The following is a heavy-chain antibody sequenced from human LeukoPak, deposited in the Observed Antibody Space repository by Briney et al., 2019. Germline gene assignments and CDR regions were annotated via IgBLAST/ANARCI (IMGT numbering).Heavy chain of an antibody. V-gene: IGHV3-23*01. D-gene: IGHD3-3*01. CDR2: ISGRGSST. Sequence: PGGSLRLSCAASGFTFSRYAMNWVRQAPGKGLEWVSGISGRGSSTYYADSVQGRFTISRDNSKNTLYLQMNSLRAEDTAVYYCAKGALNYDFWSELSYYYYGMDVWGQGTTVTVS. CDR3: AKGALNYDFWSELSYYYYGMDV. CDR1: GFTFSRYA. J-gene: IGHJ6*02.